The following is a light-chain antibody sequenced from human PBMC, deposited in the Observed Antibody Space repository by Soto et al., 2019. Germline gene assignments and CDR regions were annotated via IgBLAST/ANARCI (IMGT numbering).Light chain of an antibody. CDR3: QAWDSSTVV. Sequence: SYELTKPPPVSVSPGQTASLTCSGDKLGDKYACWYQQKPGQSPVLVIYQNNKRPSGIPERFSGSNSGNTATLTISGTQAMDEADYYCQAWDSSTVVFGGGTKLTVL. CDR2: QNN. CDR1: KLGDKY. J-gene: IGLJ2*01. V-gene: IGLV3-1*01.